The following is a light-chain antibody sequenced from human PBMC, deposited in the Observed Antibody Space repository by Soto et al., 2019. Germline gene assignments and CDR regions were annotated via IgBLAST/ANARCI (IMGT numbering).Light chain of an antibody. CDR2: DAT. J-gene: IGKJ2*01. V-gene: IGKV1-5*01. CDR1: QTISSS. CDR3: KKNNDYTEVT. Sequence: DIHMAHSPSTRSASVGDRGASTCRASQTISSSLAWYQFKPGKAPKLLIFDATTLQTGVPSRFSGSGFVTEFTLTITGMQHDAFENYYCKKNNDYTEVTFGQGNKVDIK.